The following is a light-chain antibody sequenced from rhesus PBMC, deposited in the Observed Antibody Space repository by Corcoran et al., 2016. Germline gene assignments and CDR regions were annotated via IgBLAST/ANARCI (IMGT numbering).Light chain of an antibody. V-gene: IGKV1-18*01. J-gene: IGKJ2*01. Sequence: DIQMTQSPSSLSASVGDKVTITCRASQGISSWLAWYQQKPGGAPKLLLYKASRLKTGVPSRFSGGGSGTDYTLTIRSLQPEDSATYYCQQGYNIPCTFGQGTTVEIK. CDR3: QQGYNIPCT. CDR2: KAS. CDR1: QGISSW.